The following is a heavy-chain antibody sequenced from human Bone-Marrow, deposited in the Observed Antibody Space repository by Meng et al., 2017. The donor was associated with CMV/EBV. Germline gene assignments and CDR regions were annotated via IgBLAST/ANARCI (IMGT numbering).Heavy chain of an antibody. Sequence: SLKISCAASGFTFSSYAMHWVRQAPGKGLEWVSGISWNSGSIGYADSVKGRFTISRDNAKNSLYLQMNSLRAEATAVYYCARDIVVEPAVITVPDYYYGMDVWGQGTTVTVSS. CDR1: GFTFSSYA. J-gene: IGHJ6*02. CDR3: ARDIVVEPAVITVPDYYYGMDV. CDR2: ISWNSGSI. D-gene: IGHD2-2*01. V-gene: IGHV3-9*01.